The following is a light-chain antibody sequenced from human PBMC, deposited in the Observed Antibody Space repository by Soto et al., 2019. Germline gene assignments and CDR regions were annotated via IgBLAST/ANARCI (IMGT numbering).Light chain of an antibody. CDR1: SSDVGGYNY. V-gene: IGLV2-14*03. J-gene: IGLJ1*01. CDR3: TSWTSTIPYV. CDR2: DVF. Sequence: QSALTQDASVSGSPGQSITISCTGTSSDVGGYNYVSWYQQHPGKAPKLMIYDVFTRPSGVSNRFSGSKSGNTASLTISALQAEDEADYYCTSWTSTIPYVFGSGTKV.